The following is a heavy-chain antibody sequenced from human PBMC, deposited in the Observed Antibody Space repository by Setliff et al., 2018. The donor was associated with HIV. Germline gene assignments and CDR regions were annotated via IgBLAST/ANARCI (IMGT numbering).Heavy chain of an antibody. CDR3: AAASSWDPLLDY. CDR1: GGSFSGYY. J-gene: IGHJ4*02. V-gene: IGHV4-34*01. Sequence: SETLALTCAVYGGSFSGYYWSWIRQPPGKGLEWIGEINHSGSTNYNPSLKSRVTISVDTSMDQFSLKLNSVTAADTAVYYCAAASSWDPLLDYWGQGTLVTVSS. CDR2: INHSGST. D-gene: IGHD6-13*01.